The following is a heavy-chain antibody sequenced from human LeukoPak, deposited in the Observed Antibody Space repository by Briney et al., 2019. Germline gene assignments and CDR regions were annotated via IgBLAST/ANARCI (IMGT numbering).Heavy chain of an antibody. CDR1: GGSISSGSYY. CDR2: IYTSGST. Sequence: SQTLSLTCTVSGGSISSGSYYWSWIRQPAGKGLEWIGRIYTSGSTNYNPSLKSRVTISVDTSKNQFSLKLSSVTAADTAVYYCARGVVVRGWSDPWGQGTLVTVSS. D-gene: IGHD2-15*01. CDR3: ARGVVVRGWSDP. V-gene: IGHV4-61*02. J-gene: IGHJ5*02.